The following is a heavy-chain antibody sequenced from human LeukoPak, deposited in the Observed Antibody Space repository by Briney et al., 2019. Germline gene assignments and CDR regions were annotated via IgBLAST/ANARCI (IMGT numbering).Heavy chain of an antibody. V-gene: IGHV4-39*02. CDR3: ARDRDTQLDPSPIDY. J-gene: IGHJ4*02. CDR1: GVSISSTRYF. CDR2: IYYSGST. Sequence: SETLSLTCSVSGVSISSTRYFWGWIRQPPGKGLEWIGTIYYSGSTYYNPSLKSRVTISVDTSKNQFSLKLTSVTAADTAVYYCARDRDTQLDPSPIDYWGQGTLVTVSS. D-gene: IGHD6-6*01.